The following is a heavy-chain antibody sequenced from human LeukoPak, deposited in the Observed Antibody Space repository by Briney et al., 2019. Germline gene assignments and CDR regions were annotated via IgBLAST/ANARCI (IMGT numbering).Heavy chain of an antibody. D-gene: IGHD3-22*01. J-gene: IGHJ2*01. V-gene: IGHV4-30-4*08. CDR1: GGSISSGDYF. Sequence: PSQTLSLTCTVSGGSISSGDYFWSWVRQPPGKGLEWIGYIYHTGSTNYNPSLKSRVTISVDTPKNQFSLKLSSVTAADTAVYYCARSRDYYDSSGYYSWWYFDLWGRGTLVTVSS. CDR2: IYHTGST. CDR3: ARSRDYYDSSGYYSWWYFDL.